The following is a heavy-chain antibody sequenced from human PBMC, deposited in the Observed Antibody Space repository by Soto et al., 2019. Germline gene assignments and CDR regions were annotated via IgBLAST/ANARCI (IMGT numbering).Heavy chain of an antibody. CDR2: ISYDGSNK. D-gene: IGHD6-19*01. V-gene: IGHV3-30-3*01. CDR1: GFTFSSYA. J-gene: IGHJ4*02. Sequence: QVQLVESGGGVVQPGRSLRLSCAASGFTFSSYAMHWVRQAPAKGLEWVAVISYDGSNKYYADSVKGRFTISRDNSKNTLYLQMNSLRAEDTAVYYCARAVVAVASGDYWGQGTLVTVSS. CDR3: ARAVVAVASGDY.